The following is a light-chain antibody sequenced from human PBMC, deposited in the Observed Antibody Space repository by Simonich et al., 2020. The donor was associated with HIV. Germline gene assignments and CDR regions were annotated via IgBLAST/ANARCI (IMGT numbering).Light chain of an antibody. Sequence: EIVMTQSPATLSVSPGERATLSCRASQSVSSSLAWYQQKPGQAPRLLIYGASTRATDIPARFSGSGSGTEFTLTISSLQSEDFAVYYCQQYNNWPPWTFGQWTKVEIK. J-gene: IGKJ1*01. CDR3: QQYNNWPPWT. CDR2: GAS. CDR1: QSVSSS. V-gene: IGKV3-15*01.